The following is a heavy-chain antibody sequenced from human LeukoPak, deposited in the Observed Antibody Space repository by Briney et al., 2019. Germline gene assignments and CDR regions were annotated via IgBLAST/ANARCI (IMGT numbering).Heavy chain of an antibody. D-gene: IGHD2-2*01. CDR2: INADGSGT. Sequence: GGSLRLSCAASGFTLSSQWMHWVRQAPEKGLMGVAHINADGSGTYYAASVKGRFTISRDNAQSTLYLQMHSLTAEDTAVYYCVRGALRDCSYTSCTRGNWFDPWGQGTLVTVSS. V-gene: IGHV3-74*01. CDR3: VRGALRDCSYTSCTRGNWFDP. J-gene: IGHJ5*02. CDR1: GFTLSSQW.